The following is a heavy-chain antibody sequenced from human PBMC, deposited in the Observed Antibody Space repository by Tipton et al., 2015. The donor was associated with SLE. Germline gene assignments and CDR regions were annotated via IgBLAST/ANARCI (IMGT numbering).Heavy chain of an antibody. CDR2: IYDSGNT. CDR1: GASISLSY. CDR3: ARDWRGYYGSQAYYYYGMDV. Sequence: LRLSCTVSGASISLSYWSWIRQPPGKGLEWIGHIYDSGNTNYNPSLKSRVTISADTSKNQFSLRVNSVTSADTAVYYCARDWRGYYGSQAYYYYGMDVWGQGTTVIVSS. D-gene: IGHD3-10*01. J-gene: IGHJ6*02. V-gene: IGHV4-59*01.